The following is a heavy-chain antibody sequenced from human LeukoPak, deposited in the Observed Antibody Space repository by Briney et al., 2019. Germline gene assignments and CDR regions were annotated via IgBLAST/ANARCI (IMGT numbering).Heavy chain of an antibody. Sequence: PGGSLRLSCAASGFTFSSYSMNWVRQAPGKGLEWVSSISSSSSYIYYADSAKGRFTISRDNAKNSLYLQMNSLRAEDTAVYYCAREHVSSSWSALYYYYGMDVWGQGTTVTVSS. J-gene: IGHJ6*02. D-gene: IGHD6-13*01. CDR1: GFTFSSYS. CDR3: AREHVSSSWSALYYYYGMDV. CDR2: ISSSSSYI. V-gene: IGHV3-21*01.